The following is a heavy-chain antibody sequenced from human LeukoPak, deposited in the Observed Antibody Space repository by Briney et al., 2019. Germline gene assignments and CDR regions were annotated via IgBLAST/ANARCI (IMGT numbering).Heavy chain of an antibody. CDR1: GFTFSSYG. D-gene: IGHD6-13*01. J-gene: IGHJ4*02. CDR3: AKDRDSSSWYLDY. V-gene: IGHV3-30*18. Sequence: GGSLRLSCAASGFTFSSYGMHWVRQAPGNGLEWVAVISYDGSNKYYADSVKGRFTISRDNSKNTLYLQMNSLRAEDTAVYYCAKDRDSSSWYLDYWGQGTLVTVSS. CDR2: ISYDGSNK.